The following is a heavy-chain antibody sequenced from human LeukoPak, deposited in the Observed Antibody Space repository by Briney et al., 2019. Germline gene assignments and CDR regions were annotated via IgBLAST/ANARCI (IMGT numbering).Heavy chain of an antibody. J-gene: IGHJ4*02. D-gene: IGHD4-17*01. CDR2: INHSGII. CDR1: GETFSGYF. Sequence: SGTLSLIFAVYGETFSGYFWTWIRQPPGEGLEWIGEINHSGIINYNPSLKSRVTMSVDTSKNQFSLKMTSVTAADTAVYYCARAQGTVAIDYWGQGTLVTVSS. V-gene: IGHV4-34*01. CDR3: ARAQGTVAIDY.